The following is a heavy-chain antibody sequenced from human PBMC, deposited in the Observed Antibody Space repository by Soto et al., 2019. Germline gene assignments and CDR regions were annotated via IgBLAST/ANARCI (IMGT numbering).Heavy chain of an antibody. CDR1: GFTFTSSA. J-gene: IGHJ5*02. V-gene: IGHV1-58*01. D-gene: IGHD3-3*01. CDR2: IVVGSGNT. Sequence: ASVKVSCKASGFTFTSSAVQWLRQARGQRLEWIGWIVVGSGNTNYAQKFQERVTITRDMSTSTAYMELSSLRSEDTAVYYCAAAYYDFWSGYFLYNNWFDPWGQGTLVTVSS. CDR3: AAAYYDFWSGYFLYNNWFDP.